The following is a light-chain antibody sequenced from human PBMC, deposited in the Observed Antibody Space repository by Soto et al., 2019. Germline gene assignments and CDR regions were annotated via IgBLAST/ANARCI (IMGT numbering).Light chain of an antibody. V-gene: IGKV3-15*01. CDR1: QSVNSK. J-gene: IGKJ1*01. CDR2: GAS. CDR3: QQYNNWPKT. Sequence: EIVMTPSPATLSVSPGERATLFCRASQSVNSKLAWYQQKPGRAPRLLIYGASTRATGIPARFSGSGSGTEFTLTISSLQSEDIAVYYCQQYNNWPKTFGQGTKVDIK.